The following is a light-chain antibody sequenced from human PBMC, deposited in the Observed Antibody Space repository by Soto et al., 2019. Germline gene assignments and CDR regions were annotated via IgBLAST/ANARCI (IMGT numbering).Light chain of an antibody. CDR1: QTISSW. CDR3: QHYNSYSEA. Sequence: DIQMTQSPSTLSGSVGGRATITCRASQTISSWLAWYQQKPGKAPKLLIYKASTLKSGVPSRFSGSGSGTEFTLTISSLQPDDFATYYCQHYNSYSEAFGQGTKVDIK. V-gene: IGKV1-5*03. CDR2: KAS. J-gene: IGKJ1*01.